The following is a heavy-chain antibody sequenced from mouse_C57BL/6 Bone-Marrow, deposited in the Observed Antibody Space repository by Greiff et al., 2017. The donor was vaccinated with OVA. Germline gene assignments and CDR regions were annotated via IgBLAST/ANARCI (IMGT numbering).Heavy chain of an antibody. CDR1: GYSFTGYY. CDR2: INPSTGGT. CDR3: ARWRLYDYPFAY. J-gene: IGHJ3*01. D-gene: IGHD2-4*01. Sequence: EVQLVESGPELVKPGASVKISCKASGYSFTGYYMNWVKQSPEKSLEWIGEINPSTGGTTYNQKFKAKATLTVDKSSSTAYMQLKSLTSEDSAVYYCARWRLYDYPFAYWGQGTLVTVSA. V-gene: IGHV1-42*01.